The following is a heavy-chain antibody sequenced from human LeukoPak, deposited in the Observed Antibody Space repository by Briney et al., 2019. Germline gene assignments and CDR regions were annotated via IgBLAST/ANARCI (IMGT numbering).Heavy chain of an antibody. CDR1: GFTFSSYS. Sequence: GGSLRLSCAASGFTFSSYSMNWVRQAPGKGLEWVSSISSSSSYIYYADSVKGRFTISRDNAKNSLYLQMNSLRSEDTAVYHCARGHHDSSRNAFDIWGQGTMVTVSS. V-gene: IGHV3-21*04. J-gene: IGHJ3*02. CDR2: ISSSSSYI. CDR3: ARGHHDSSRNAFDI. D-gene: IGHD3-22*01.